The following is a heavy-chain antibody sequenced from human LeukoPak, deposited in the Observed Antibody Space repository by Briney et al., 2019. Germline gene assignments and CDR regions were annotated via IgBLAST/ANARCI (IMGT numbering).Heavy chain of an antibody. D-gene: IGHD3-22*01. CDR1: GFTFSSYE. CDR2: ISSSGSTI. CDR3: ARERNSYYDSSGYYDYYYMDV. J-gene: IGHJ6*03. V-gene: IGHV3-48*03. Sequence: GGSLRLSCAASGFTFSSYEMNWVRQAPGKGLEWVSYISSSGSTIYYADSVKGRFTISRDNAKNPLYLQMNSLRAEDTAVYYCARERNSYYDSSGYYDYYYMDVWGKGTTVTVSS.